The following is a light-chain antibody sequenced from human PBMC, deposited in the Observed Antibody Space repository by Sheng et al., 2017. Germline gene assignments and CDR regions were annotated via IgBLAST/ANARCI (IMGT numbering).Light chain of an antibody. CDR2: RAS. CDR3: QQFNRYSIT. CDR1: QSISNS. Sequence: DIQMTQSPSTLSASVGDRVIITCRASQSISNSLAWYQQKPGKAPEILIYRASTLNSGVPSRFRGSGSGTEFTLTISSLQPDDFATYYCQQFNRYSITFVGGTNVGEQT. J-gene: IGKJ4*01. V-gene: IGKV1-5*03.